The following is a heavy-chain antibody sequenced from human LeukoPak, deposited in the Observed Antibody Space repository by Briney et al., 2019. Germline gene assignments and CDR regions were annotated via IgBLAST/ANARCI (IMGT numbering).Heavy chain of an antibody. Sequence: GGSLRLPCAASGFTFSSYAMHWVRQAPGKGLEWVAVISYDGSNKYYADSVKGRFTISRDNSKNTLYLQMNSLRAEDTAVYYCARDPPSFNYDSSQFDYWGQGTLVTVSS. V-gene: IGHV3-30-3*01. D-gene: IGHD3-22*01. J-gene: IGHJ4*02. CDR2: ISYDGSNK. CDR3: ARDPPSFNYDSSQFDY. CDR1: GFTFSSYA.